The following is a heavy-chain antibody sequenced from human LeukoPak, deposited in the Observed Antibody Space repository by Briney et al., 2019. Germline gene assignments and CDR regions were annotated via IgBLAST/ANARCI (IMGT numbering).Heavy chain of an antibody. Sequence: GGSLRLSCAASGFTVSSNYMSWVRQSPGKSLEWVSGISGSGGSTHYADSVKGRFTVSRDNSKNTLYLQMDSLRPEDTAVYYCTKEALSIVLYGFDFWGQGTLVTVSS. J-gene: IGHJ4*02. CDR1: GFTVSSNY. V-gene: IGHV3-23*01. CDR3: TKEALSIVLYGFDF. D-gene: IGHD1-26*01. CDR2: ISGSGGST.